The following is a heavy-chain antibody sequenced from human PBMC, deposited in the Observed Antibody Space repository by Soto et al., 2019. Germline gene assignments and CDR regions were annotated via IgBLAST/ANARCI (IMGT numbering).Heavy chain of an antibody. CDR2: IYYSGST. D-gene: IGHD6-13*01. J-gene: IGHJ4*01. CDR1: GGSISSGGYY. CDR3: AILRTAAAGSTFDD. Sequence: PSETLSLTCTVSGGSISSGGYYWSWIRQHPGKGLEWIGYIYYSGSTYYNPSLKSRVTISVDTSKNQFSLKLSSVTAADTAVYYWAILRTAAAGSTFDDWRHATLVTVSS. V-gene: IGHV4-31*03.